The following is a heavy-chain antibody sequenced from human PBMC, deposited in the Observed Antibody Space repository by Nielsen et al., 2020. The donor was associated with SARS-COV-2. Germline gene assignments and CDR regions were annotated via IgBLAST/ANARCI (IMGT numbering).Heavy chain of an antibody. V-gene: IGHV4-34*09. CDR1: FGDYA. J-gene: IGHJ5*02. Sequence: FGDYAMSWVRQPPGKGLEWIGEINHSGSTNYNPSLKSRVTISVDTSKNQFSLKLSSVTAADTAVYYCARDSTYYYGSGSWGQGTLVTVSS. D-gene: IGHD3-10*01. CDR2: INHSGST. CDR3: ARDSTYYYGSGS.